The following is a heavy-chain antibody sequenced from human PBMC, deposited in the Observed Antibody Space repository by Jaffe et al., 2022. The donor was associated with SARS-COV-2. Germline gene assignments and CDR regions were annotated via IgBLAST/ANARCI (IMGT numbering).Heavy chain of an antibody. D-gene: IGHD3-10*01. J-gene: IGHJ2*01. CDR2: IGGDT. Sequence: EMQLLESGGGLVQPGGSLRLSCAASGFTFSSYAMTWVRQAPGKGLEWVSAIGGDTYYADSVKGRFTISRDNSKNTLYLQMNRLRAEDTAIYFCAKPWYYYVSGEGYFDLWGRGTLVTVSS. V-gene: IGHV3-23*01. CDR3: AKPWYYYVSGEGYFDL. CDR1: GFTFSSYA.